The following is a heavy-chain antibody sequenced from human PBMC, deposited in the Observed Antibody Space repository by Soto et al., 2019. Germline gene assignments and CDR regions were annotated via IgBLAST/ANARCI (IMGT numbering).Heavy chain of an antibody. CDR3: ARYAGSSSSHYYYGMDV. V-gene: IGHV5-51*01. CDR2: IYPGDSDT. CDR1: GYSFTSYW. J-gene: IGHJ6*02. Sequence: PGESLKISCKGSGYSFTSYWIGWVRQMPGKGLEWMGIIYPGDSDTRYSPSFQGQVTISADKSISTAYLQWSSLKASDTAMYYCARYAGSSSSHYYYGMDVWGQGTTVTVSS. D-gene: IGHD6-6*01.